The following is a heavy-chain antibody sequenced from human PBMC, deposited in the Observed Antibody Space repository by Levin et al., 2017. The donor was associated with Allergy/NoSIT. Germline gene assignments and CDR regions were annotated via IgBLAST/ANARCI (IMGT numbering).Heavy chain of an antibody. J-gene: IGHJ4*02. Sequence: SGPTLVKPTQTLTLTCSFSGFSLTTTGVGVGWIRQLPGKALEWLALIYGDDDKRYSASLKSRLTITKDTSKNEVVLTLFNLDPVDTATYYRAHRVAPQRFRELTFDYWGQGTLVTVSS. CDR2: IYGDDDK. CDR3: AHRVAPQRFRELTFDY. CDR1: GFSLTTTGVG. D-gene: IGHD3-10*01. V-gene: IGHV2-5*02.